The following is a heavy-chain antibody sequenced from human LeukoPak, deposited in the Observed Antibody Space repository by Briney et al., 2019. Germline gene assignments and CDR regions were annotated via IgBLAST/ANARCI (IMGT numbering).Heavy chain of an antibody. J-gene: IGHJ4*02. CDR1: GFTFSSYA. CDR3: AKDPRTLYCSSTSCYIIY. Sequence: GGSLRLSCAASGFTFSSYAMSWVRQAPGKGLEWVSAISGSGGSTYYADSVKGRFTISRDNSKNTLYLQMNSLRAEGTAVYYCAKDPRTLYCSSTSCYIIYWGQGTLVTVSS. CDR2: ISGSGGST. V-gene: IGHV3-23*01. D-gene: IGHD2-2*02.